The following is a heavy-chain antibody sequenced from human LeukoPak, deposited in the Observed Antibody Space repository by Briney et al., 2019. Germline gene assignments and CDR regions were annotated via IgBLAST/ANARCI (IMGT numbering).Heavy chain of an antibody. CDR3: TRRYSYSSGYIDY. D-gene: IGHD6-6*01. V-gene: IGHV3-74*01. CDR2: INSDGSST. CDR1: GFTFSSYW. J-gene: IGHJ4*02. Sequence: GGSLRLSCAASGFTFSSYWMHWVRQAPGKGLVWVSRINSDGSSTSYADSVKGRFTISRDNAKNTLYLQMNSLRAEDAAVYYCTRRYSYSSGYIDYWGQGTLVTVSS.